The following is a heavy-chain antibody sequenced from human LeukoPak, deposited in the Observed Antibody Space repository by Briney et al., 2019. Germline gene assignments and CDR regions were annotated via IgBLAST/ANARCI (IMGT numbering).Heavy chain of an antibody. D-gene: IGHD3-3*01. Sequence: PGGSLRLSCAASGFTFSSYWMSWVRQAPGKGLEWVSAISGSGGSTYYADSVKGRFTISRDNSKNTLYLQMNSLRAEDTAVYYCAKGSSHYYDFWSGYSHYFDYWGQGTLVTVSS. CDR3: AKGSSHYYDFWSGYSHYFDY. CDR2: ISGSGGST. V-gene: IGHV3-23*01. CDR1: GFTFSSYW. J-gene: IGHJ4*02.